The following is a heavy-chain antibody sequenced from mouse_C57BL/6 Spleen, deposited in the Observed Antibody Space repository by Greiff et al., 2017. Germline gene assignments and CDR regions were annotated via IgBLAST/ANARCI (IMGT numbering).Heavy chain of an antibody. D-gene: IGHD2-4*01. CDR2: IYPRDGST. J-gene: IGHJ2*01. Sequence: QVQLQQSDAELVKPGASVKISCKVSGYTFTDYTIHWMKQRPEQGLEWIGNIYPRDGSTKYNEKFKGKATLTVEKSSSTAYMQLNSLTSEDSAVYFCARGEGIYYDYNECFDDWGQGTTLTVSS. CDR1: GYTFTDYT. CDR3: ARGEGIYYDYNECFDD. V-gene: IGHV1-78*01.